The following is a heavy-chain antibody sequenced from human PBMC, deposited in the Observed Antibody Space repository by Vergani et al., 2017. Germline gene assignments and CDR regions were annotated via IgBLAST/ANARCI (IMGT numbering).Heavy chain of an antibody. CDR3: ARGGTVTTFFDY. CDR1: GYTFTNYA. Sequence: QVQLVHSGAEVKKPGASVKVSCKASGYTFTNYAMHWVRQAPGQRLEWMGWITADNGNTKYSQKFQGRVTMTRDTSARIAYMELSSLRSEDTAVYYCARGGTVTTFFDYWGQGTLVTVSS. J-gene: IGHJ4*02. CDR2: ITADNGNT. D-gene: IGHD4-17*01. V-gene: IGHV1-3*01.